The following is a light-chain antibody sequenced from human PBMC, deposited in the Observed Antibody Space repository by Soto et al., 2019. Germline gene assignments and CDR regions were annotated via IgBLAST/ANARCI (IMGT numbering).Light chain of an antibody. CDR1: QSVSSN. V-gene: IGKV3-15*01. CDR2: GAS. CDR3: QQYDNWPQT. Sequence: EIVMTQSPATLSVSPGERATLSCRASQSVSSNLAWYQQKPGQAPRLLIYGASTRATGIPARFSGTGSGTDFTLTVSSLKSEDFAVYYCQQYDNWPQTLGQGTKVDIK. J-gene: IGKJ1*01.